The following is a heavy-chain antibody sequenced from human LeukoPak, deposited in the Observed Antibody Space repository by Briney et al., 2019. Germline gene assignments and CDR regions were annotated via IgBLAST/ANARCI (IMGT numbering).Heavy chain of an antibody. V-gene: IGHV4-4*07. D-gene: IGHD2-21*01. CDR2: IYDSETT. CDR1: GGSITSYY. J-gene: IGHJ4*02. Sequence: SETLSLTCTVSGGSITSYYWGWIRQPAGKGLEWIGRIYDSETTNYNPSLESRVTMSVDTSRSQFSLKLRSVTAADTAVYYCARENYSFDYWGQGTMVTVSS. CDR3: ARENYSFDY.